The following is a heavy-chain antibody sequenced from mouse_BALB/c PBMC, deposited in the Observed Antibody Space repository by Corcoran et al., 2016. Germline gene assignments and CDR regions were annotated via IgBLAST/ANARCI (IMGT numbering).Heavy chain of an antibody. CDR2: INTYTGEP. J-gene: IGHJ3*01. CDR3: ARGDYDTSFAY. D-gene: IGHD2-4*01. Sequence: QIQLVQSGPELKKPGETVKISCKASGYTFTNYGMNWVKQAPGKGLKWMGWINTYTGEPTYADDFKGRFAFSLETSASTAYLQINNLKNEDMATSFYARGDYDTSFAYWGQGTLVTVSA. CDR1: GYTFTNYG. V-gene: IGHV9-1*02.